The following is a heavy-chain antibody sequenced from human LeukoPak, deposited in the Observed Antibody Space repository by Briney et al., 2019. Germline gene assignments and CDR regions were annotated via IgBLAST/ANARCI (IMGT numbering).Heavy chain of an antibody. CDR2: TYYRSKWYN. Sequence: SQTLSLTCAISGDSVSSNSAVWNWIRQSPSRGLEWLGRTYYRSKWYNDYAISVKSRITINPDTSKNQFSLQLNSVTPEDTAMYCCTRGGAAAGFDYWGQGTLVTVSS. J-gene: IGHJ4*02. D-gene: IGHD6-13*01. V-gene: IGHV6-1*01. CDR3: TRGGAAAGFDY. CDR1: GDSVSSNSAV.